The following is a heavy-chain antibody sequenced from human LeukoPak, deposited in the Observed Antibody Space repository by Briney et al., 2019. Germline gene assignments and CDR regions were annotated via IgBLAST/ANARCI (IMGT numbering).Heavy chain of an antibody. J-gene: IGHJ4*02. V-gene: IGHV3-9*01. D-gene: IGHD1-1*01. CDR1: GFTFDDYA. Sequence: GGSLRLSCAASGFTFDDYAMHWVRQAPGKGLEWVSGISWNSDSIGYADSVKGRFTISSDKSKNILFLQMNSLRAEDTALYYCAKGQETESRLDSWGQGTLVTVSS. CDR2: ISWNSDSI. CDR3: AKGQETESRLDS.